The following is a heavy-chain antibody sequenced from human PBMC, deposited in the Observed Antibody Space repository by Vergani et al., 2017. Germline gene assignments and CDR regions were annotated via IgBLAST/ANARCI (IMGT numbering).Heavy chain of an antibody. V-gene: IGHV4-59*01. CDR3: ARESLWFGELRY. CDR1: GGSISSYY. CDR2: IYYSGST. D-gene: IGHD3-10*01. J-gene: IGHJ4*02. Sequence: QVQLQESGPGLVKPSETLSLTCTVSGGSISSYYWSWIRQPPGKGLEWIGYIYYSGSTNSNPPLKSRVTISVETAKNQFSLKLSSVTAADTAVYYCARESLWFGELRYWGQGTLVTVSS.